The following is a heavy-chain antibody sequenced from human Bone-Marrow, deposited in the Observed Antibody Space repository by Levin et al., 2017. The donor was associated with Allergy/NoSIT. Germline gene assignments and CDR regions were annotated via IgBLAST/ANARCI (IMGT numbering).Heavy chain of an antibody. Sequence: AGESLKISCKPSGGTFNNYIITWVRQAPGQGLEWMGRIIPMFGSKKYSQKFLGRVTITADGSTNTVYMKLSSLRSEDTGVYYCAIDERSSGDYYYGMDVWGQGTTVTVSS. D-gene: IGHD6-19*01. J-gene: IGHJ6*02. V-gene: IGHV1-69*15. CDR2: IIPMFGSK. CDR1: GGTFNNYI. CDR3: AIDERSSGDYYYGMDV.